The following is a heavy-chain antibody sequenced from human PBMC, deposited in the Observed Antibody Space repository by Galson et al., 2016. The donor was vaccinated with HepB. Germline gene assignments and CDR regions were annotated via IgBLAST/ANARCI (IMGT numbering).Heavy chain of an antibody. D-gene: IGHD1-26*01. CDR1: GFTFDDYA. V-gene: IGHV3-43D*03. J-gene: IGHJ4*02. CDR3: VKGMGRH. CDR2: ITWDGGDS. Sequence: SLRLSCAASGFTFDDYAMHWVRQAPGKGLEWVSLITWDGGDSYYADSVKGRFTISRDNNKNSLYLQMNSLRVEDTALYYCVKGMGRHWGQGTLVTVS.